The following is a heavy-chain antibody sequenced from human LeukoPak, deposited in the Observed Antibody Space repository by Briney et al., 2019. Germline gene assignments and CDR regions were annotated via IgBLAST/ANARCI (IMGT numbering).Heavy chain of an antibody. Sequence: PSETLSLTCAVYGGSFSGYYWSWIRQPPGKGLEWIGEINHSGSTNYNPSLKSRVTISVDTSKNQFSLNLLSVTAADTAVYYCARALRFESRAFDCWGQGILVTVSS. CDR3: ARALRFESRAFDC. D-gene: IGHD3-9*01. CDR1: GGSFSGYY. V-gene: IGHV4-34*01. CDR2: INHSGST. J-gene: IGHJ4*02.